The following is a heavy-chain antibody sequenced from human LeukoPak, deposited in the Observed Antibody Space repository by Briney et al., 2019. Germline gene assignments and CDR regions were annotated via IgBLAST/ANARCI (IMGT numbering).Heavy chain of an antibody. CDR1: GGSISSSSYY. V-gene: IGHV4-39*01. J-gene: IGHJ4*02. CDR2: IYYSGNT. CDR3: ARQVYDILTGYPYYFDY. D-gene: IGHD3-9*01. Sequence: PSETLSLTCTVSGGSISSSSYYWGWIRQPPGKGLEWIGSIYYSGNTYDNPSLKSRVTISVDMSNDQFSLKLSSVTAADTAVYYCARQVYDILTGYPYYFDYWGQGTLVTVSS.